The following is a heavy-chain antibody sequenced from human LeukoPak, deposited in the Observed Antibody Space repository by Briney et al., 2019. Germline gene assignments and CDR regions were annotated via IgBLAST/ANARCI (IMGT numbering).Heavy chain of an antibody. CDR1: GFTSSSCG. CDR2: ISSSGSAI. V-gene: IGHV3-48*01. CDR3: AREYITSSGRASNI. D-gene: IGHD6-6*01. J-gene: IGHJ3*02. Sequence: PGGSLRLSRVGSGFTSSSCGMNWVRQAPGKGLEWVSYISSSGSAIHYADSVKGRFTISRDNAKNSLFLQMNSLRADDTAVYYCAREYITSSGRASNIWGQGTMVTVSS.